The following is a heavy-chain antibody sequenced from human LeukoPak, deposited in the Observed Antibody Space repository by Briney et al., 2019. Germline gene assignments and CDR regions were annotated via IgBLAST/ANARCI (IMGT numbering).Heavy chain of an antibody. Sequence: HPGGSLRLSCAASGFTFSSYGMHWVRQAPGKGLEWVAVIWYDGSNKYYADSVKGRFTISRDNYKNTLYLQMNSLRAEDTAVYYCAREEYCSGGSCHPIFEYWGQGTLVTVSS. D-gene: IGHD2-15*01. CDR1: GFTFSSYG. V-gene: IGHV3-33*01. CDR3: AREEYCSGGSCHPIFEY. J-gene: IGHJ4*02. CDR2: IWYDGSNK.